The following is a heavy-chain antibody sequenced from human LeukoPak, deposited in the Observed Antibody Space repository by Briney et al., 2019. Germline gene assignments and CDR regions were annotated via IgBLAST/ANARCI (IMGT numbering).Heavy chain of an antibody. J-gene: IGHJ5*02. V-gene: IGHV1-46*01. Sequence: ASVKVSCKASGYTFITYDINWVQQAPGQGLEWMGIINPGGGSTSYAQKFQGRVTMTRDMSTSTDYMELSSLRSEDTAVYYCARDNSVGDTAWWFDPWGQGTLVTVSS. CDR3: ARDNSVGDTAWWFDP. CDR2: INPGGGST. D-gene: IGHD1-26*01. CDR1: GYTFITYD.